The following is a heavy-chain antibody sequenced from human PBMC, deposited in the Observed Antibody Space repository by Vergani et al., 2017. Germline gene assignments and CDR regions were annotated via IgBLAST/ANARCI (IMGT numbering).Heavy chain of an antibody. Sequence: QVQLQESGPGLVKASQTLSLTCSVSGGSISSGSYDWSWIRQPAGKGLEWIGRIYTSGSTNYNPSLKSRVTMSVDTSKNHFSLKLSFVTAADTAVYYCARVTMIVTWGQGTLVTVSS. D-gene: IGHD3-22*01. V-gene: IGHV4-61*02. CDR1: GGSISSGSYD. J-gene: IGHJ5*02. CDR3: ARVTMIVT. CDR2: IYTSGST.